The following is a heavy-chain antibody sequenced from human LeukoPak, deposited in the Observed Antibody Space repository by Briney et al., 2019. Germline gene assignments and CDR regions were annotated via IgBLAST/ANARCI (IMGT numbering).Heavy chain of an antibody. J-gene: IGHJ4*02. CDR1: RYTFTNYE. Sequence: ASVKVSCKASRYTFTNYEINWVRQATGHGLEWMGWMNPNSGDTAYAQKFQGRITMTRSTSITTAYMELSGLRSEDTAVYYCARGLGSYDSSELTWPMISFWGQGTQVTVSS. D-gene: IGHD3-22*01. CDR3: ARGLGSYDSSELTWPMISF. V-gene: IGHV1-8*01. CDR2: MNPNSGDT.